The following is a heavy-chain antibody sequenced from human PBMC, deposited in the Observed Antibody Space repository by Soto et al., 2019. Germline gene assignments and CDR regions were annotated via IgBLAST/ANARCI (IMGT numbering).Heavy chain of an antibody. CDR1: GGTFSSYA. V-gene: IGHV1-69*06. J-gene: IGHJ4*02. Sequence: QXQLVQSGAEVKKPGSSVKVSCKASGGTFSSYAISWVRQAPGQGLEWMGGIIPIFGTANYAQKFQGRVTITADKSTSTAYMELSSLRSEDTAVYYCARVDYYDSSGYYGTCFDYWGQGTLVTVSS. CDR2: IIPIFGTA. CDR3: ARVDYYDSSGYYGTCFDY. D-gene: IGHD3-22*01.